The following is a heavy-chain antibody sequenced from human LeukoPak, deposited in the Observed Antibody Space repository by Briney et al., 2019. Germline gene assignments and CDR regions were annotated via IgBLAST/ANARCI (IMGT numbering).Heavy chain of an antibody. CDR2: IYSEGSA. J-gene: IGHJ4*02. CDR1: GFTLSNNY. V-gene: IGHV3-53*01. D-gene: IGHD3-22*01. CDR3: ARDLNYDSAY. Sequence: PGGSLRLSCAASGFTLSNNYMSWVRQAPRKGLEWVSVIYSEGSAYYADSVKGRFTISRDDSKNTVYLQMNSLRAEDTAVYYCARDLNYDSAYWGQGTLVTVSS.